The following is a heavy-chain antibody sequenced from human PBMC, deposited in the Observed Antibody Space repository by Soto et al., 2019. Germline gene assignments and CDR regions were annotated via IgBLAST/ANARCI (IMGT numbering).Heavy chain of an antibody. CDR1: GFTFSSYA. V-gene: IGHV3-23*01. CDR3: AKDIVTYCSVSGSYYDS. J-gene: IGHJ4*02. D-gene: IGHD3-10*01. CDR2: ISGNGGST. Sequence: EVQLLESGGGLVQPGESLRLSCAASGFTFSSYAMTWVRQAPGKGLECVSGISGNGGSTYYADSVKGRFTISRDNSKNTLYLQMNTLRAEDTAVYYCAKDIVTYCSVSGSYYDSWGQGALVTVSS.